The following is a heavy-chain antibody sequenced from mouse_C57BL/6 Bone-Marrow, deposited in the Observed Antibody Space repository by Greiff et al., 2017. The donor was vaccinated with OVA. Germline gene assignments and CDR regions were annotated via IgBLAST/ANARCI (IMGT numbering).Heavy chain of an antibody. CDR3: ARSPRLGRDY. Sequence: QVQLKESGAELARPGASVKLSCKASGYTFTSYGISWVKQRTGQGLEWIGEIYPRSGNTYYNEKFKGKATLTADKSSSTAYMELRSLTSEDSAVYFCARSPRLGRDYWGQGTTLTVSS. J-gene: IGHJ2*01. CDR1: GYTFTSYG. V-gene: IGHV1-81*01. CDR2: IYPRSGNT. D-gene: IGHD4-1*01.